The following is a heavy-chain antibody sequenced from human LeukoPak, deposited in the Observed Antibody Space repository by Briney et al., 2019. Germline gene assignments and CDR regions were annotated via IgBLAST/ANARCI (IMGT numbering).Heavy chain of an antibody. V-gene: IGHV6-1*01. CDR1: GDSVSSNSAA. CDR2: TYYRSKWYN. Sequence: SQTLSLTCAISGDSVSSNSAAWNWNRQSPSRGLEWLGRTYYRSKWYNDYAVSVKSRITINPDTSKNQFSLQLNSVTPEDTAVYYCARAPYSSRRYFDYWGQGTLVTVSS. CDR3: ARAPYSSRRYFDY. D-gene: IGHD6-13*01. J-gene: IGHJ4*02.